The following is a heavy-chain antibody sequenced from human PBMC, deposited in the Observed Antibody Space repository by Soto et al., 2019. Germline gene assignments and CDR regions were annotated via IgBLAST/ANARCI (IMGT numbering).Heavy chain of an antibody. Sequence: VQVVESGGGLVQPGGSLRLSCAASGFTFNKYPLYWVRQAAGKGLVWVSRINSDGSTFYADSVKGRFTISRDNDKDTLYLQMNSLRVEDTAVYFCVRDNGGYCGQGTLVIVSS. J-gene: IGHJ4*02. CDR3: VRDNGGY. CDR2: INSDGST. D-gene: IGHD2-8*01. V-gene: IGHV3-74*01. CDR1: GFTFNKYP.